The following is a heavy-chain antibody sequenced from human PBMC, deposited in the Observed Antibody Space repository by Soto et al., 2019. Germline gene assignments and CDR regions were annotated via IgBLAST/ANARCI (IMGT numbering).Heavy chain of an antibody. CDR1: GFTFSSYG. D-gene: IGHD6-19*01. CDR3: AKQASSSGWFDY. Sequence: PGGSLSLSCAASGFTFSSYGMHWLRQTPGSGLQWISAISGLNTPYYADSVKGRFTISRNNSKNTLYLQMNSLRAGDTAVYYCAKQASSSGWFDYWGQGTLVTVSS. V-gene: IGHV3-23*01. J-gene: IGHJ4*02. CDR2: ISGLNTP.